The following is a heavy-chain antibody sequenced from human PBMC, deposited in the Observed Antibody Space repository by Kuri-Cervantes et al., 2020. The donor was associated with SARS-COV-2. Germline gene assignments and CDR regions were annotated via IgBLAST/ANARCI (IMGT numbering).Heavy chain of an antibody. J-gene: IGHJ6*03. V-gene: IGHV1-8*02. CDR1: GYTFTSYD. D-gene: IGHD4-11*01. CDR2: MNPNSGNT. Sequence: ASVKVSCKASGYTFTSYDINWVRQATGQGLEWMGWMNPNSGNTGYAQKFQGRVTMTRNTSISTAYMELSSLRSDDTAVYYCARDVAVTTRGYMDVWGKGTTVTVSS. CDR3: ARDVAVTTRGYMDV.